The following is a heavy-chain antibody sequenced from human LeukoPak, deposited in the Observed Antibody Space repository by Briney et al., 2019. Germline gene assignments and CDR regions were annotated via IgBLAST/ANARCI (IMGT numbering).Heavy chain of an antibody. CDR3: ATWAFYHSLDV. V-gene: IGHV3-43*02. Sequence: GGSLRLSCEASGFTFDAYAMHWVRQAPGKGLEWVSLINKDGSATYYADSVKGRFTISRDNSKNSLYLQMNSLRSEDTASYYCATWAFYHSLDVWGQGTTVTVSS. D-gene: IGHD1-26*01. CDR1: GFTFDAYA. J-gene: IGHJ6*02. CDR2: INKDGSAT.